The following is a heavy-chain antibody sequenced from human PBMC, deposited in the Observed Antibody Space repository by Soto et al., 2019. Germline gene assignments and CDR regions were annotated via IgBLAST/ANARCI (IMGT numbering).Heavy chain of an antibody. V-gene: IGHV4-39*01. CDR1: GGSISSNNYY. J-gene: IGHJ3*02. D-gene: IGHD3-9*01. CDR2: IYYSGST. Sequence: SETLSLTCTVSGGSISSNNYYWGWIRQTPGKGLEWIGSIYYSGSTYYNPSLKSRVTISVDTSKTQFSLKLTSVTAADTAVYYCARSRTYFDILTAYFKASYGAFDIWGQGTMVTVSS. CDR3: ARSRTYFDILTAYFKASYGAFDI.